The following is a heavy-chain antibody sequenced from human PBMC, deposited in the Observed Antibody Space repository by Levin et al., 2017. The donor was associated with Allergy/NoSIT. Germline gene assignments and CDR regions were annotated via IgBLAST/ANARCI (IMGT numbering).Heavy chain of an antibody. V-gene: IGHV3-11*05. Sequence: GGSLRLSCAASGFTFSDYYMSWIRQAPGKGLEWVSYISSSSSYTNYADSVKGRFTISRDNAKNSLYLQMNSLRAEDTAVYYCARAMRVILTGYYMEHDAFDIWGQGTMVTVSS. CDR2: ISSSSSYT. J-gene: IGHJ3*02. D-gene: IGHD3-9*01. CDR1: GFTFSDYY. CDR3: ARAMRVILTGYYMEHDAFDI.